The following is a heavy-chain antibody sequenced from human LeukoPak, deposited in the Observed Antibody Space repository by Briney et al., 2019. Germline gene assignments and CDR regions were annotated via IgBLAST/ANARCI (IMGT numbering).Heavy chain of an antibody. V-gene: IGHV4-38-2*01. J-gene: IGHJ4*02. CDR3: AQLAYDSSGYS. CDR1: GYSISSGYY. D-gene: IGHD3-22*01. CDR2: IYHSGST. Sequence: PSETLSLTCAVSGYSISSGYYWGWIRQPPGKGLEWIGSIYHSGSTYYNPSLKSRVTISVDTSKNQFSLKLSSVTAADTAVYYCAQLAYDSSGYSWGQGTLVTVSS.